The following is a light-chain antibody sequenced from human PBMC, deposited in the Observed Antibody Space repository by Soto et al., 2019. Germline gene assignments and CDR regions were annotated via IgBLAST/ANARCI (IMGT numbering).Light chain of an antibody. J-gene: IGLJ2*01. Sequence: QSALTQPPSVSGAPGQRVTISCTGSSSNIGAGFDVHWYQQLPGTAPKLLIYHNSNRPSGVPDRFSGSKSGTSASLAITGLQAEDEAHYYCQSYDSSLGVSFGGGTKVTVL. CDR2: HNS. V-gene: IGLV1-40*01. CDR3: QSYDSSLGVS. CDR1: SSNIGAGFD.